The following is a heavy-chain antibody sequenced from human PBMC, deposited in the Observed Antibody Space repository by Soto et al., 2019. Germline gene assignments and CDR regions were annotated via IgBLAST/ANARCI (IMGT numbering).Heavy chain of an antibody. J-gene: IGHJ3*02. CDR1: GGTFSSYT. CDR3: AREYCSGGSCYRFDAFDI. Sequence: ASVKVSCKASGGTFSSYTISWVRQAPGQGLEWMGRIIPILGIANYAQKFQGRVTITADKSTSTAYMELSSLRSEDTAVYYCAREYCSGGSCYRFDAFDIWGQGTMVTVSS. V-gene: IGHV1-69*02. CDR2: IIPILGIA. D-gene: IGHD2-15*01.